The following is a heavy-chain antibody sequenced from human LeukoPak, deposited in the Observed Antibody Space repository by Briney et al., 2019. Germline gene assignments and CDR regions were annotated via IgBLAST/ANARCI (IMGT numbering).Heavy chain of an antibody. Sequence: PGGSLRLSCAASGFTFSSYSMNWVRQAPGKGLEWVSSISSSSSYIYYADSVKGRFTISRDNAKNSLYLQMNSLRAEDTAVYYCARAMLSRQHLLRHDAFDIWGQGTMVTVSS. CDR2: ISSSSSYI. V-gene: IGHV3-21*01. CDR1: GFTFSSYS. CDR3: ARAMLSRQHLLRHDAFDI. D-gene: IGHD6-13*01. J-gene: IGHJ3*02.